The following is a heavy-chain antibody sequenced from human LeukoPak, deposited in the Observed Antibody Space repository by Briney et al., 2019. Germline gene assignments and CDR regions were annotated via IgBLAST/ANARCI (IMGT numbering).Heavy chain of an antibody. V-gene: IGHV3-23*01. CDR1: GFTFSSYA. CDR2: ISGSGGST. CDR3: AKDRVYSNTPDYYFDY. J-gene: IGHJ4*02. Sequence: PGGSLRLSCAASGFTFSSYAMSWVRQAPGKGLEWVSAISGSGGSTYYADSVKGRFTISRDNSKNTLYLQMNSLRAEDTAVYYCAKDRVYSNTPDYYFDYWGQGTLVTVSS. D-gene: IGHD2-8*01.